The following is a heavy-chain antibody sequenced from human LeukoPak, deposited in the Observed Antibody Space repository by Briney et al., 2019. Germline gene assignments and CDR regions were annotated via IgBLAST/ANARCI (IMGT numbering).Heavy chain of an antibody. CDR1: GFTFSSYA. CDR2: ISGSGGST. V-gene: IGHV3-23*01. J-gene: IGHJ4*02. Sequence: TGGSLRLSCAASGFTFSSYAMSWVRQAPGKGLECVSAISGSGGSTYYADSVKGRFTISRDNSKNTLYLQMNSLRAEDTAVYYCAKDAPPGYSSGWYVRYFDYWGQGTLVTVSS. CDR3: AKDAPPGYSSGWYVRYFDY. D-gene: IGHD6-19*01.